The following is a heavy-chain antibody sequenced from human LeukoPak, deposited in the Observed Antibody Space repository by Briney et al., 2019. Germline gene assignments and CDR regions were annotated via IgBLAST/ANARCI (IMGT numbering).Heavy chain of an antibody. D-gene: IGHD6-6*01. Sequence: GVPLRLSCAASGFTFSSYEMNWVRQAPGKGLEWVSYISSSGSLIYYADSVKGRFIISRDNAKNSLYLQMNSLRAEDTAVYYCTTYTAHSSKFDSWGQGTLVTVSS. CDR1: GFTFSSYE. J-gene: IGHJ4*02. CDR3: TTYTAHSSKFDS. CDR2: ISSSGSLI. V-gene: IGHV3-48*03.